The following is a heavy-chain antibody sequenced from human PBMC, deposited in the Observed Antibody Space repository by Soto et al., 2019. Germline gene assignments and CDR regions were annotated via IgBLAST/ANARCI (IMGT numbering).Heavy chain of an antibody. CDR3: ELAVAGYASPS. J-gene: IGHJ4*02. CDR1: GGSISSSSYY. D-gene: IGHD6-19*01. V-gene: IGHV4-39*01. CDR2: IYYSGST. Sequence: SETLSLTCTVSGGSISSSSYYWGWIRQPPGKGLEWIGSIYYSGSTYYNPSLKSRVTISVDTSKNQFSLKLSSVTAADTAVYYCELAVAGYASPSWGQGTLVTVSS.